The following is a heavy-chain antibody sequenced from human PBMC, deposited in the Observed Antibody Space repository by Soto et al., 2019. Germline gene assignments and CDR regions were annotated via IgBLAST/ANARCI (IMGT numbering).Heavy chain of an antibody. CDR2: IYYSGST. CDR3: ARLASSRRSSYYYYGMDV. CDR1: GGSISSSSYY. V-gene: IGHV4-39*01. D-gene: IGHD6-13*01. Sequence: SETLSLTFTVSGGSISSSSYYWRRIHQPPGKGLEWIGSIYYSGSTYYNPSLKSRVTISVDTSKNQFSLKLSSVTAADTAVYYCARLASSRRSSYYYYGMDVWGQGTTVT. J-gene: IGHJ6*02.